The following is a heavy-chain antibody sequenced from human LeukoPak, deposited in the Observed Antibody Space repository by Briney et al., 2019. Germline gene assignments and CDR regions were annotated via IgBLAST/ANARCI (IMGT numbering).Heavy chain of an antibody. D-gene: IGHD6-19*01. CDR1: GFTFSSYE. V-gene: IGHV3-48*03. Sequence: GGSLRLSCAASGFTFSSYEMNWVRQAPGKGLEWVSYISSSGSTIYYADSVKGRFTISRDNAKNSLYLQMNSLRAEDTAVYYRARDLWSSGWYYFDYWGQGTLVTVSS. CDR3: ARDLWSSGWYYFDY. CDR2: ISSSGSTI. J-gene: IGHJ4*02.